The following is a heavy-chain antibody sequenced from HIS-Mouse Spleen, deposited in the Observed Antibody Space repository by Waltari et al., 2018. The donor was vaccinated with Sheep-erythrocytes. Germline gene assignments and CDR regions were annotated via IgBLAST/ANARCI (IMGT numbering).Heavy chain of an antibody. CDR3: ARGHPDYGDYDAFDI. V-gene: IGHV3-53*01. Sequence: EVQLVESGGGLIQPGGSLRLSCAASGFTVSSNYMSWVRQAPGKGLGWVSVIDSGGSTYYADSVKGRFTISRDNSKNTLYLQMNSLRAEDTAVYYCARGHPDYGDYDAFDIWGQGTMVTVSS. J-gene: IGHJ3*02. CDR2: IDSGGST. CDR1: GFTVSSNY. D-gene: IGHD4-17*01.